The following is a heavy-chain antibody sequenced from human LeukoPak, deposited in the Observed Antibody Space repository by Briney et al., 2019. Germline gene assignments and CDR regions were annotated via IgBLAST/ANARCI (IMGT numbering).Heavy chain of an antibody. V-gene: IGHV3-66*04. J-gene: IGHJ4*02. D-gene: IGHD2-15*01. CDR2: MYAGDGGA. Sequence: PGGSLRLSCAASGFTVTYTYMSWVRQTPGKGLEWVSVMYAGDGGAYYADSVKGRFTISRDNSKNTLYLQMNSLRAEDTARYYCAKQKGYCSGGSCYYSDYWGQGTLVTVSS. CDR1: GFTVTYTY. CDR3: AKQKGYCSGGSCYYSDY.